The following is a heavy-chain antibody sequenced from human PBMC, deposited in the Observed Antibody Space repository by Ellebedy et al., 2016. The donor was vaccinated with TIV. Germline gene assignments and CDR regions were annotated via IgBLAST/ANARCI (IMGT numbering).Heavy chain of an antibody. CDR1: GGSMRSGPYC. J-gene: IGHJ5*02. CDR3: ARGRHSYGYEWLDT. Sequence: SETLSLXXAVSGGSMRSGPYCWSWIRQPPGKGLEWVGYINQSGRTYYNPSLKSRVTISVDRSRNKFSLDLRSVTAAGTAVYYCARGRHSYGYEWLDTWGQGTLASVSS. D-gene: IGHD5-18*01. V-gene: IGHV4-30-2*01. CDR2: INQSGRT.